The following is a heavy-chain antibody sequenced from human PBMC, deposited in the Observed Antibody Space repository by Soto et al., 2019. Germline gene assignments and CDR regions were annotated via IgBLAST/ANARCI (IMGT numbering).Heavy chain of an antibody. Sequence: SVKVSCKASGGTFSSYAISWVRQAPGQGLEWMGGIIPIFGTANYAQKFQGRVTITADESTSTAYMELSSLRSEDTAVYYCARAKERCSSTSCYPIGFDPWGQGTLVTVSS. CDR1: GGTFSSYA. V-gene: IGHV1-69*13. CDR3: ARAKERCSSTSCYPIGFDP. J-gene: IGHJ5*02. D-gene: IGHD2-2*01. CDR2: IIPIFGTA.